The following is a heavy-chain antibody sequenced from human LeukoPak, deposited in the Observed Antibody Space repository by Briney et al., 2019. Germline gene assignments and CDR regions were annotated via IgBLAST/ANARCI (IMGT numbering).Heavy chain of an antibody. CDR3: ARAGYYCGSGRYLGY. CDR2: ISSSSSYI. CDR1: GFTFSSYS. Sequence: GGSLRLSCAASGFTFSSYSMNWVRQDPGTGLEWVSSISSSSSYIYYADSVKGRFTISRDNAKNSLYLQMKSLRAEDTAVYYCARAGYYCGSGRYLGYWGQGTLVTVSS. V-gene: IGHV3-21*01. J-gene: IGHJ4*02. D-gene: IGHD3-10*01.